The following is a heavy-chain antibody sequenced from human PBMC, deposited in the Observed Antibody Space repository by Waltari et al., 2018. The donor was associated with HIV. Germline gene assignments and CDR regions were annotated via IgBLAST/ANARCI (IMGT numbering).Heavy chain of an antibody. V-gene: IGHV3-23*04. J-gene: IGHJ3*02. CDR1: GFIFGASA. CDR2: TGGAGDDA. CDR3: AKDHFARNSLWDAFDI. Sequence: EGELVESGGGLVLPGGSLRLSCAGTGFIFGASAMSWVRQAPGKGLEWVSSTGGAGDDAYYADSVKGRFTISRDHSKKTLHLQMNSLRAEDTAVYYCAKDHFARNSLWDAFDIWGQGTMVTVSS. D-gene: IGHD2-21*01.